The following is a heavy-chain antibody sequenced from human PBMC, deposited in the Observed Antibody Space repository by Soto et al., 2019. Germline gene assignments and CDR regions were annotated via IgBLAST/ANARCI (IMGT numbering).Heavy chain of an antibody. CDR1: GYTFTSYG. V-gene: IGHV1-18*01. Sequence: GASVKVSCKASGYTFTSYGISWVRQAPGLGLEWMGWISAYNGNTNYAQKLQGRVTMTTDTSTSTAYMELRSLRSDDTAVYYCARVVYCSSTSCYGSYYYYYMDVWGKGTTVTVSS. CDR3: ARVVYCSSTSCYGSYYYYYMDV. J-gene: IGHJ6*03. D-gene: IGHD2-2*01. CDR2: ISAYNGNT.